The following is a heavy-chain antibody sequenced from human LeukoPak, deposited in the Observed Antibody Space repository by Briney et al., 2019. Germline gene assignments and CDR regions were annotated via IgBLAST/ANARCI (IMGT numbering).Heavy chain of an antibody. CDR3: ARVSDISVAAYFDY. CDR2: INWNGGST. Sequence: GGSLRLSCAASGFTFSSYAMNWVRQAPGKGLEWVSTINWNGGSTGYADSVKGRFTISRDNAKNSLYLQMNSLRAEDTALYYCARVSDISVAAYFDYWGQGTLVTVSS. V-gene: IGHV3-20*04. J-gene: IGHJ4*02. D-gene: IGHD6-19*01. CDR1: GFTFSSYA.